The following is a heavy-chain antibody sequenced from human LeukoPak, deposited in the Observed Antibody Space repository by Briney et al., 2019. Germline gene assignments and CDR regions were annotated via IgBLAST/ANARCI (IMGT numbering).Heavy chain of an antibody. J-gene: IGHJ4*02. V-gene: IGHV1-18*01. D-gene: IGHD1-26*01. CDR1: GYTFTSYG. CDR3: ARDKGSGSLLPFDY. Sequence: ASVKVSCKASGYTFTSYGISWVRQAPGQGLEWMGWISAYNGNTNYAKKLQGRVTMTTDTSTSTAYMELRSLRSDDTAVYYCARDKGSGSLLPFDYWGQGTLVTVSS. CDR2: ISAYNGNT.